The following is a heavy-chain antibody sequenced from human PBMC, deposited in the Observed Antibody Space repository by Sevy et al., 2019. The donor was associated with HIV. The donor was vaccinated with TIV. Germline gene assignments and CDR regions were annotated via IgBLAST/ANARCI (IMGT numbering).Heavy chain of an antibody. CDR1: GYTFTSYA. V-gene: IGHV7-4-1*02. D-gene: IGHD3-22*01. Sequence: ASVKVSCKASGYTFTSYAMNWVRQAPGQGLEWMGWINTNTGNPTYAQGFTGRFVFSLDTSVSTAYLQISSLKAVDTAVYYCARVRRYYDSSGYYGRAFDIWGQGTMVTVSS. J-gene: IGHJ3*02. CDR2: INTNTGNP. CDR3: ARVRRYYDSSGYYGRAFDI.